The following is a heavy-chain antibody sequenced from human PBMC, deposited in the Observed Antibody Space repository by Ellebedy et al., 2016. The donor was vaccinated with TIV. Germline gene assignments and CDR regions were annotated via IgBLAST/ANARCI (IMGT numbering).Heavy chain of an antibody. CDR3: VRGDFYFYSHFGAMEV. Sequence: MPSETLSLTCAVNGGSFNDYYWSWIRQLPGKGLEWIGEINHRGGTTYNPSLKSRVTVSLDTSKKQFSLRLSSVTAADTAVYYCVRGDFYFYSHFGAMEVWGQGTTVTVSS. CDR2: INHRGGT. V-gene: IGHV4-34*01. J-gene: IGHJ6*02. D-gene: IGHD2-21*02. CDR1: GGSFNDYY.